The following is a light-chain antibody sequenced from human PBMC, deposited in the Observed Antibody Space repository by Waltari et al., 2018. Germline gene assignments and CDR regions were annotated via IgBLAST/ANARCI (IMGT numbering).Light chain of an antibody. V-gene: IGKV3-11*01. CDR1: QSVSSY. CDR2: DTS. CDR3: QQRSNWPLT. Sequence: EIVLPPSPATLYLSPGERATLSCRASQSVSSYLAWYQQKPGQAPRLLIYDTSNMPTGIPARFSGSGSGTDFTLTISSLEPEDFAVYYCQQRSNWPLTFGGGTKVEIK. J-gene: IGKJ4*01.